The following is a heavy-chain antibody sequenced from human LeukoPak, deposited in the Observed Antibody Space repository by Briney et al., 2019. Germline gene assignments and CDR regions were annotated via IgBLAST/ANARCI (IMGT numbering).Heavy chain of an antibody. D-gene: IGHD1-14*01. CDR1: GFTFSNYA. Sequence: GGSLRLSCAASGFTFSNYAMTWVRQTPAKGLEWVSGFSNNGVTTFYAGSVKGRFTISRDNSKNTLYLQMNSLRAEDTAVYYCAKPARTDYTDYWGQGTLVTVSS. CDR2: FSNNGVTT. CDR3: AKPARTDYTDY. V-gene: IGHV3-23*01. J-gene: IGHJ4*02.